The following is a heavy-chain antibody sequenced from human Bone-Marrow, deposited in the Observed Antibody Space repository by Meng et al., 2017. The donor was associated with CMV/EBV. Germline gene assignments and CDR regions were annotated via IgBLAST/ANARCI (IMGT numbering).Heavy chain of an antibody. V-gene: IGHV3-66*02. CDR1: EFTVSSNY. D-gene: IGHD3-3*01. CDR2: VHSGGNT. CDR3: ARGGRSGLEWLPSGGMDV. J-gene: IGHJ6*02. Sequence: GESLKISCPASEFTVSSNYMSWVRQAPGKGREWVSVVHSGGNTYGADSAKGRFSISRDNSKDPRYLQRYRLRAEDTAVCYCARGGRSGLEWLPSGGMDVWGQGTTVTVSS.